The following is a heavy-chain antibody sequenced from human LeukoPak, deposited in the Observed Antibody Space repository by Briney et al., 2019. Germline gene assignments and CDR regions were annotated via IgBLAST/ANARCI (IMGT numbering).Heavy chain of an antibody. CDR3: ARDSSSWYLDY. CDR2: ISAYNGNT. CDR1: GYTFTGYG. D-gene: IGHD6-13*01. Sequence: ASVKVSCKASGYTFTGYGISWVRQAPGQRLEWMGWISAYNGNTNYAQKLQGRVTMTTDTSTSTAYMELRSLRSDDTAVYYCARDSSSWYLDYWGQGTLVTVSS. V-gene: IGHV1-18*01. J-gene: IGHJ4*02.